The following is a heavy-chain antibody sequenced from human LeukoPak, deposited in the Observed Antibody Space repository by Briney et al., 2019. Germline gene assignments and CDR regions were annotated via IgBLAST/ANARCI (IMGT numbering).Heavy chain of an antibody. D-gene: IGHD6-13*01. CDR3: ARDRLGRSSSWYDNYYYYGMDV. J-gene: IGHJ6*02. CDR1: GGSISSYY. CDR2: IYYSGST. V-gene: IGHV4-59*01. Sequence: SETLSLTCTVSGGSISSYYWSWIRQPPGKGLEWIGYIYYSGSTNYNPSLKSRVTISVDTSKNQFSLKLSSVTAADTAVYYCARDRLGRSSSWYDNYYYYGMDVWGQGTTVTVSS.